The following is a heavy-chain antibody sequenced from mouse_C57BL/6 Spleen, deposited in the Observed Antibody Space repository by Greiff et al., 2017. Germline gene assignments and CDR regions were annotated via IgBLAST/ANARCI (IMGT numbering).Heavy chain of an antibody. Sequence: QVQLQQSGAELVRPGASVTLSCKASGYTFTDYEMHWVKQTPVHGLEWIGAIDPETGGTAYNQKFKGKAILTADKSSSTAYMELSSLTSEDAAVYYCTRDPYYSNYGNWFAYWGQGTLVTVSA. V-gene: IGHV1-15*01. CDR1: GYTFTDYE. J-gene: IGHJ3*01. CDR3: TRDPYYSNYGNWFAY. CDR2: IDPETGGT. D-gene: IGHD2-5*01.